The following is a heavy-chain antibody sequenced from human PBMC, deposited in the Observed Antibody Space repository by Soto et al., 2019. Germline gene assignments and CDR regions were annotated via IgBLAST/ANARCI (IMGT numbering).Heavy chain of an antibody. CDR3: APAVQTDTAMVFDY. Sequence: QVQLVESGGGVVQPGRSLRLSCAASGFTFSSYGMHWVRQAPGKGLEWVAVISYDGSNKYYADSVKGRFTISRDNSKNTLYLQMNSLRAEDTAVYYCAPAVQTDTAMVFDYWGQGTLVTVSS. D-gene: IGHD5-18*01. CDR2: ISYDGSNK. J-gene: IGHJ4*02. V-gene: IGHV3-30*03. CDR1: GFTFSSYG.